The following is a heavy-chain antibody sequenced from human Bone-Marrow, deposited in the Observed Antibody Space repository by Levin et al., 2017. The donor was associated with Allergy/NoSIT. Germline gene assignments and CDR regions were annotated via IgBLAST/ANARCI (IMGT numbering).Heavy chain of an antibody. D-gene: IGHD2-2*01. CDR3: ARHGSFVVVPAERDHDAFDL. V-gene: IGHV4-59*08. Sequence: SQTLSLTCPVSGGSINNFYWSWIRKPPGKGLEWNGYIYYSGRTDFNPSLKSRVTISVDTSKKHFSLKLSSVTAADTAVYYCARHGSFVVVPAERDHDAFDLWGQGTVVIVSS. J-gene: IGHJ3*01. CDR1: GGSINNFY. CDR2: IYYSGRT.